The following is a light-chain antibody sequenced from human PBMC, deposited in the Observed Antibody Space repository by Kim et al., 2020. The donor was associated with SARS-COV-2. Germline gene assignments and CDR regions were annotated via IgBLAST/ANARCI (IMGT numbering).Light chain of an antibody. CDR2: DAS. Sequence: GSVGDRVTISCRASQSVSSWLAWYQQKAGKAPKLLIYDASSLESGVPSRFSGSGSETEFTLTIISLQPDDFATYYCQQYNSYPWTFGQGTKVDIK. V-gene: IGKV1-5*01. CDR1: QSVSSW. CDR3: QQYNSYPWT. J-gene: IGKJ1*01.